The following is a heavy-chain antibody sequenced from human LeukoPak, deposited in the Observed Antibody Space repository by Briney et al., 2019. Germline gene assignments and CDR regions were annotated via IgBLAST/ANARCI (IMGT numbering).Heavy chain of an antibody. V-gene: IGHV3-53*01. Sequence: GGSLRLSCAASGFTVITNDMTWVRQAPGKGLERVSVLYSDGNTKYADSVQGRFTISRDNSKNALYLEMNSLSPDDTAVYYCARGVEPLAANTLAYWGQGTLVTVSS. CDR1: GFTVITND. J-gene: IGHJ4*02. CDR2: LYSDGNT. CDR3: ARGVEPLAANTLAY. D-gene: IGHD1-14*01.